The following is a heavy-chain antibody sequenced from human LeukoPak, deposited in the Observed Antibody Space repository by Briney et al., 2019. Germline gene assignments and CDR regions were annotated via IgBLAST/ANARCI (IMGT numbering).Heavy chain of an antibody. V-gene: IGHV3-23*01. D-gene: IGHD1-1*01. CDR1: GFTFSSYV. CDR2: ISGGGRST. CDR3: AREDTGTTSVY. J-gene: IGHJ4*02. Sequence: GGSLRLSCAASGFTFSSYVMSWVRQAPGKGLEWVSAISGGGRSTYYADSVKGRFTISRDNSKKTLYLQMNSLRAEDTAVYYCAREDTGTTSVYWGQGTLVTVSS.